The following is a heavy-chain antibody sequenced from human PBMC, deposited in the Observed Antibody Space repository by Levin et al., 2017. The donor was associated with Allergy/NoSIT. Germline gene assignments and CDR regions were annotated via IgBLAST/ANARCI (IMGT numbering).Heavy chain of an antibody. Sequence: SETLSLTCAVYGGSLRDYYWNWIRQSPEKGLEWIGEINESGGTNYNPSLKSRLSISVDTSKNQFSLNLRSVTAADTAVYFCARGGHTDYVWGTYRYGVLYYFDSWGQGSLVTVSS. CDR3: ARGGHTDYVWGTYRYGVLYYFDS. CDR2: INESGGT. CDR1: GGSLRDYY. J-gene: IGHJ4*02. V-gene: IGHV4-34*01. D-gene: IGHD3-16*02.